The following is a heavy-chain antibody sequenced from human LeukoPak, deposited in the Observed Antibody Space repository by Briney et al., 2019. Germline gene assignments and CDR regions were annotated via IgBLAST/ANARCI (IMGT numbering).Heavy chain of an antibody. D-gene: IGHD2-2*01. Sequence: ASVKVSCKASGYTFTDHYMHWVRQAPGQGLEWMGRIIPSSGGTNYAQRFQGRVTMTRDTSISAVYMELRSLRSDDTAVYYCARGHQLVPAGVFDYWGQGTLVTVSS. CDR3: ARGHQLVPAGVFDY. J-gene: IGHJ4*02. CDR2: IIPSSGGT. CDR1: GYTFTDHY. V-gene: IGHV1-2*06.